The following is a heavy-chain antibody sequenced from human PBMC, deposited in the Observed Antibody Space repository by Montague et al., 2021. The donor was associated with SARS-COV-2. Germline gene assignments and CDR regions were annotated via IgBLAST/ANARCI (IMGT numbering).Heavy chain of an antibody. CDR3: ARELGYCSSTNCFHFDC. J-gene: IGHJ4*02. Sequence: SETLSLTCTVSGGSINSSSYYWGRIRQPPGKGLEWIGSIYSGSTYYNPSLKSRVTISVDTSKNQFSLKLSSVTAADTAVFYCARELGYCSSTNCFHFDCWGQGTLVTVSS. CDR1: GGSINSSSYY. V-gene: IGHV4-39*07. D-gene: IGHD2-2*01. CDR2: IYSGST.